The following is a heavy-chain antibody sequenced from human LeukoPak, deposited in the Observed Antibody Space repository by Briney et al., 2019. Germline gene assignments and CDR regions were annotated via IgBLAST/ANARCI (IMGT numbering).Heavy chain of an antibody. V-gene: IGHV4-31*03. CDR3: ATYDSSGYYYEILY. CDR2: IYYSGST. CDR1: GGSISSGGYY. J-gene: IGHJ4*02. Sequence: SQTLSLTCTGSGGSISSGGYYWSWIRQHPGKGLEWIGYIYYSGSTYYNPSLKSRVTISVDTSKNQFSLKLSSVTAADTAVYYCATYDSSGYYYEILYWGQGTLVTVSS. D-gene: IGHD3-22*01.